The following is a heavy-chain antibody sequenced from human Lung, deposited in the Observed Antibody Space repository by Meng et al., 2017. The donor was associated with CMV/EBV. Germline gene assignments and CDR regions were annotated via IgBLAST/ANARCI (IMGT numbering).Heavy chain of an antibody. CDR2: ISGDGGNK. V-gene: IGHV3-30*18. D-gene: IGHD4-17*01. Sequence: ACRVTCSNYGVHWVRRAPGKGLEWMADISGDGGNKHYADSVKGRFTISRDNSKNTLNLQMNSLRPEDTSVYYCAKDLKAYGDYYFDYWGQGILVTVSS. J-gene: IGHJ4*02. CDR1: RVTCSNYG. CDR3: AKDLKAYGDYYFDY.